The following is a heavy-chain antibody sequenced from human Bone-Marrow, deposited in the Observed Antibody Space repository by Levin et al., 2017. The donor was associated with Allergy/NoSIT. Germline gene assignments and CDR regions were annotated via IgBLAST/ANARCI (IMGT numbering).Heavy chain of an antibody. J-gene: IGHJ4*02. V-gene: IGHV1-18*01. D-gene: IGHD1-26*01. Sequence: GESLKISCKASGYTFSNYGISWVRQAPGQGLEWMGWISANNGNTDYEQKFQGRVVMTTDTSTSTAYMELRSLTSEDTAVYYCARPARPSGSYGCWGQGTQVTVSS. CDR3: ARPARPSGSYGC. CDR1: GYTFSNYG. CDR2: ISANNGNT.